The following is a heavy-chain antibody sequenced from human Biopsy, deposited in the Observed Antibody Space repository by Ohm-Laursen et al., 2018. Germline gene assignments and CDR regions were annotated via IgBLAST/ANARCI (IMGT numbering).Heavy chain of an antibody. V-gene: IGHV4-39*01. CDR1: GGSISSSTTYY. CDR2: IYNTETT. Sequence: GTLSLTCSVSGGSISSSTTYYWAWLRQPPGKGLEWIGSIYNTETTFYNPSLKSRVTISVNTSTNQFSLKVSSVTAADTALYFCARHPTGFWFDPWGHGTLVTVSS. J-gene: IGHJ5*02. CDR3: ARHPTGFWFDP.